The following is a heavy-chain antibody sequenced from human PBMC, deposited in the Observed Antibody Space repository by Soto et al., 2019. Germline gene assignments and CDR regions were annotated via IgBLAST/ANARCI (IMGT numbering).Heavy chain of an antibody. V-gene: IGHV6-1*01. J-gene: IGHJ4*02. CDR1: GDSVSSNSAA. D-gene: IGHD6-13*01. Sequence: PSQTLSLTCAISGDSVSSNSAAWNWIRQSPSRGLEWLGRTYYRSKWYNDYAVSVKSRITINPDTSKNQFSLQLNSVTPEYTAVYYCASARSTWGSTWYFDYWAQGTLVTVSS. CDR3: ASARSTWGSTWYFDY. CDR2: TYYRSKWYN.